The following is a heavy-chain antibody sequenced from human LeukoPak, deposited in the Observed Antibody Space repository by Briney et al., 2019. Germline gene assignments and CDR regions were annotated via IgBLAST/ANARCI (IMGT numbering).Heavy chain of an antibody. CDR1: GFIFSNYA. D-gene: IGHD3-3*01. J-gene: IGHJ4*02. Sequence: GGSLRLSCAASGFIFSNYAISWVRQAPGKGLEWVSAISGSGGSTYYADSVKGRFTISRDNSKNTLYLQMNSLRAEDTAVYYCAKAGGAYDFWSGYSFWGQGTLVTVSS. V-gene: IGHV3-23*01. CDR3: AKAGGAYDFWSGYSF. CDR2: ISGSGGST.